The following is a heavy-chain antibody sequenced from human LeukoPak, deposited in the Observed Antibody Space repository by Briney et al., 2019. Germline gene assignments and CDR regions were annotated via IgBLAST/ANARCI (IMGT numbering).Heavy chain of an antibody. Sequence: GGSLRLSCAVSGFTFSSYSMNWVRQAPGKGLEWVSSISSSSSYIYYADSVKGRFTISRDNAKNSLYLQMNSLRAEDTAVYYCARRAFGGVIVPPDYWGQGTLVTVSS. CDR1: GFTFSSYS. V-gene: IGHV3-21*01. J-gene: IGHJ4*02. D-gene: IGHD3-16*02. CDR3: ARRAFGGVIVPPDY. CDR2: ISSSSSYI.